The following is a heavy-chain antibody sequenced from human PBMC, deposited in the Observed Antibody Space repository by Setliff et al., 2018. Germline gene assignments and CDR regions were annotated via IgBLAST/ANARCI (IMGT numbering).Heavy chain of an antibody. J-gene: IGHJ4*02. D-gene: IGHD3-10*01. CDR3: ARDKGYYGSGSYDY. Sequence: ASVKVSCKASGYTFTSYGISWVRQAPGQGLEWMGWISAYNGNTNYAQKLQGRVTMTTDTSTSTAYMEMRSLRSDDTAVYYCARDKGYYGSGSYDYWGQGTLVTVSS. V-gene: IGHV1-18*01. CDR2: ISAYNGNT. CDR1: GYTFTSYG.